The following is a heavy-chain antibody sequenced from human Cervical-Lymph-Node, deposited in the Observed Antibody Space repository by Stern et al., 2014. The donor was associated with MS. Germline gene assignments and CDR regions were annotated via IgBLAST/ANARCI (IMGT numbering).Heavy chain of an antibody. J-gene: IGHJ4*02. Sequence: EDQLVESGGGLIQPGGSLRLSCAASGFTVSSNYMSWVRQAPGKGLEWVSFIYSGGSTYYADSVKGRFTISRDNSKNTLYLQMNGLRAEDTAIYYCARDSSGYNYFDYWGQGTLVTVSS. CDR3: ARDSSGYNYFDY. CDR1: GFTVSSNY. V-gene: IGHV3-53*01. D-gene: IGHD3-22*01. CDR2: IYSGGST.